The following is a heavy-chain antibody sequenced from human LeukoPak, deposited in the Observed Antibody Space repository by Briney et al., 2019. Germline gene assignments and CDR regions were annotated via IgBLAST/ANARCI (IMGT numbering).Heavy chain of an antibody. V-gene: IGHV1-18*01. Sequence: ASVKVSCKASGYTFTSYGISWVRQAPGQGLEWMGWISAYNGNTNYAQKLQGRVAMTTDTSTSTAYMELRSLRSDDTAVYYCARDLYYDILTGYYNYFDYWGQGTLVTVSS. CDR2: ISAYNGNT. CDR1: GYTFTSYG. D-gene: IGHD3-9*01. CDR3: ARDLYYDILTGYYNYFDY. J-gene: IGHJ4*02.